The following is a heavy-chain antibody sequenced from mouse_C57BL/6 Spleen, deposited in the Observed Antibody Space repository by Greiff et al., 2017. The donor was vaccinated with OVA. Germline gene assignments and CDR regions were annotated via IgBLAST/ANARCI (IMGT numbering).Heavy chain of an antibody. D-gene: IGHD2-12*01. CDR1: GFNIKDYY. CDR3: WACDSNDGFAY. V-gene: IGHV14-1*01. J-gene: IGHJ3*01. Sequence: VQLQQSGAELVRPGASVKLSCTASGFNIKDYYMHWVKQRPEQGLEWIGRIDPEDGDTEYAPKFQGKATMTADTSSNTAYLQLSILTSEDTAVYYCWACDSNDGFAYWGQGTLVTVSA. CDR2: IDPEDGDT.